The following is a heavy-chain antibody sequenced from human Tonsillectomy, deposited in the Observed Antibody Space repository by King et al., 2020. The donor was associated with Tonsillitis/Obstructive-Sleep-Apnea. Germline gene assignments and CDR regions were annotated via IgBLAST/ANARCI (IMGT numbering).Heavy chain of an antibody. D-gene: IGHD2-21*02. CDR2: IKQDGSVK. V-gene: IGHV3-7*01. Sequence: VQLVESGGDLVQPGGSLRLSCAASGFTFRNYWMTWVRQAPGKGLEWVANIKQDGSVKYYVDSVKGRFTISRDNAKNSLFLQMSSLRVEDTALYYCARDGEPRSGDCWYDAFDIWGRGTMVTVSS. J-gene: IGHJ3*02. CDR1: GFTFRNYW. CDR3: ARDGEPRSGDCWYDAFDI.